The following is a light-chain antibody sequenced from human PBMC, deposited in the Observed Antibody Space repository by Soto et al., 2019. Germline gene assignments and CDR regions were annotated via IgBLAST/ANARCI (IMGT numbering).Light chain of an antibody. V-gene: IGLV2-8*01. J-gene: IGLJ2*01. CDR3: CSYAGRNTLI. CDR1: RSDVGGNDL. Sequence: QSALTQPPSASGSPGQSVTISCTGSRSDVGGNDLVSWYQQHPGSAPRLIMSAVNKRPSGVPDRFSGSKSGNTASLTVSGLQAEDEAEYYCCSYAGRNTLIFGGGTQLTVL. CDR2: AVN.